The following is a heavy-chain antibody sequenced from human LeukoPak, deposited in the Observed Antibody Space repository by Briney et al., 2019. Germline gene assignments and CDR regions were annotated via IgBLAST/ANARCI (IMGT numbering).Heavy chain of an antibody. V-gene: IGHV3-15*07. Sequence: GGSLRLSCAASGFTFSNAWMNWVRQAPGKGLEWVGRIKSKTDGGTTDYAAPVKGRFTISRDDSKNTLYLQMNSLRAEDTAVYYCARRFRLRSSPDYWGQGTLVTVSS. CDR2: IKSKTDGGTT. CDR3: ARRFRLRSSPDY. J-gene: IGHJ4*02. D-gene: IGHD6-6*01. CDR1: GFTFSNAW.